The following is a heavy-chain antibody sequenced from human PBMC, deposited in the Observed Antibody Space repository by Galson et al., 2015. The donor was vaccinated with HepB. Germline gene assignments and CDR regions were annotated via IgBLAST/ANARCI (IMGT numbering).Heavy chain of an antibody. J-gene: IGHJ6*02. CDR3: ARDVGVAYYYYYGMDV. CDR2: IKQDGSEK. D-gene: IGHD3-10*01. V-gene: IGHV3-7*03. CDR1: GFTFSSYW. Sequence: SLRLSCAASGFTFSSYWMSWVRQAPGKGLEWVANIKQDGSEKYYVDSVKGRFTISRDNAKNSLYLQMNSLRAEDTAVYYCARDVGVAYYYYYGMDVWGQGTTVTVSS.